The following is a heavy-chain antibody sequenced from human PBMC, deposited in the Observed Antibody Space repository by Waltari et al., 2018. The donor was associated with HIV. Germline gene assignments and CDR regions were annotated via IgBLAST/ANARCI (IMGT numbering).Heavy chain of an antibody. V-gene: IGHV3-48*03. D-gene: IGHD5-12*01. CDR1: ELTFRTYE. CDR3: ARDGGGGYSRPNAFDI. J-gene: IGHJ3*02. Sequence: EVQLVESGAGLVQPGGSLRLACVAYELTFRTYEMNWVRQAPGKGLEWVSWISSSGRTKYYSDSVKGRFTISRDNAKNSLYLQMNSLRAEDTAVYYCARDGGGGYSRPNAFDIWGQGTMVSVSS. CDR2: ISSSGRTK.